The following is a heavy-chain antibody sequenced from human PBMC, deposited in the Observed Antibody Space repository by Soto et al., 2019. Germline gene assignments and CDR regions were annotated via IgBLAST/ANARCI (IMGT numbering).Heavy chain of an antibody. Sequence: SETLSLTCTVSGGSISSYYWSWIRQPPGKGLEWIGYIYYSGSTNYNPSLKSRVTISVDTSKNQFSLKLSSVTAADTAVYYCAGSASGPLEMATVLDYWGQGTLVTVSS. CDR1: GGSISSYY. J-gene: IGHJ4*02. CDR3: AGSASGPLEMATVLDY. V-gene: IGHV4-59*01. CDR2: IYYSGST. D-gene: IGHD4-4*01.